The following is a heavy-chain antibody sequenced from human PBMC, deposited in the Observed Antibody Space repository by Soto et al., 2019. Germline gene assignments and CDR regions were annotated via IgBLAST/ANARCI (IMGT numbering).Heavy chain of an antibody. V-gene: IGHV1-2*04. CDR1: GYTFTGYY. Sequence: ASVKVSCKASGYTFTGYYMHWVRQAPGQGLEWMGWINPNSGGTNYAQKFQGWVTMTRDTSISTAYMELSRLRSDATADYCCTREDSSGWYDYWGQGTLVTVSS. J-gene: IGHJ4*02. CDR2: INPNSGGT. CDR3: TREDSSGWYDY. D-gene: IGHD6-19*01.